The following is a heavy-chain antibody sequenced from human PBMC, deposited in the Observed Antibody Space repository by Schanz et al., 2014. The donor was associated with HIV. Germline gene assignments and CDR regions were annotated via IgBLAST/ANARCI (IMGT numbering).Heavy chain of an antibody. CDR1: GFTFSSYA. Sequence: EVQLEESGGGLVQPGGSLKLSCAASGFTFSSYAMTWVRQAPGKGLEWVSLIGSGGGRTYYADSVKGRFTISRDNSKNTLYLQMSSLRVEDTAVYYCANEEVPNDYWGQGTLVTVSS. CDR2: IGSGGGRT. J-gene: IGHJ4*02. V-gene: IGHV3-23*04. CDR3: ANEEVPNDY.